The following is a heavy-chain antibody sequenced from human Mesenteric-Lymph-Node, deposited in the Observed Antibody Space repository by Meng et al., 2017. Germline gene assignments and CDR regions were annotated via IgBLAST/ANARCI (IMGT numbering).Heavy chain of an antibody. CDR3: ARVNSYYGMDV. Sequence: GESLKISCAASGFTFSDYYMSWIRQAPGKGLEWVSYISSSGSTIYYADSVKGRFTISRDNAKNSLYLQMNSLRAEDTAVYYCARVNSYYGMDVWGQGTTVTVSS. CDR2: ISSSGSTI. CDR1: GFTFSDYY. J-gene: IGHJ6*02. D-gene: IGHD1-7*01. V-gene: IGHV3-11*01.